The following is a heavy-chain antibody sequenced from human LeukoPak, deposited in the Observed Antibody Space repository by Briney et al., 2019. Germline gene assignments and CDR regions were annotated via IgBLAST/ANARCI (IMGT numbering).Heavy chain of an antibody. J-gene: IGHJ6*03. Sequence: PGGSLRLSCAASGFFFSSYGIHWVRQAPGKGLEWVAFIRFDGSNRYYADSVKGRFTISRDNSKNTLYLQMNSLRAEDTAVYYCAKDYGYCSSASCYSRSHYYMDVWGKGTTVTISS. CDR1: GFFFSSYG. CDR3: AKDYGYCSSASCYSRSHYYMDV. D-gene: IGHD2-2*02. CDR2: IRFDGSNR. V-gene: IGHV3-30*02.